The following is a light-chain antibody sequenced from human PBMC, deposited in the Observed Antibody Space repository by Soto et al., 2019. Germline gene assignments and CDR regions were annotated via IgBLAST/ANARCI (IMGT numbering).Light chain of an antibody. V-gene: IGKV3-20*01. J-gene: IGKJ1*01. CDR3: DQYASSRT. CDR2: AAS. CDR1: QSGSSRY. Sequence: IVLTQSPVTLSLSPGERATLSCKASQSGSSRYFAWYQQKPGQAPRLLIYAASSRAAGIPDRCSGSGSGTDFSLAISRLEPEDFAMYYCDQYASSRTFGPGTKVE.